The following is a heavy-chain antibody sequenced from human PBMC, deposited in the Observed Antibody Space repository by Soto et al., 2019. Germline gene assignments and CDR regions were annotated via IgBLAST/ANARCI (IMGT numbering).Heavy chain of an antibody. CDR1: GFTFSSYS. CDR3: ARDHGRARVLVGVVIGPPAFDY. V-gene: IGHV3-48*02. CDR2: ISSSSSTI. D-gene: IGHD3-16*02. Sequence: EVQLVESGGGLVQPGGSLRLSCAASGFTFSSYSMNWVRQATGKGLEWVSYISSSSSTIYYADSVKGRFTISRDNAKYSLYLQMNSLRDEDTAVYYCARDHGRARVLVGVVIGPPAFDYWGQGTLVTVSS. J-gene: IGHJ4*02.